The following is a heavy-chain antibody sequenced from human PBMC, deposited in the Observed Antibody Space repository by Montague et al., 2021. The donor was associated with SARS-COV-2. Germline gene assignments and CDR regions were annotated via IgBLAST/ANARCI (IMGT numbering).Heavy chain of an antibody. Sequence: PALVKPTQTLTLTCTFSGFSLTTSGVGVGWIRQPPGKALECPALIYWDDDKRYSPSLKSRLTITKDTSKNQVVLTMTNMDPVDTATYHCAHRGSWAGPGMDVWGQGTTVTVSS. J-gene: IGHJ6*02. V-gene: IGHV2-5*02. CDR1: GFSLTTSGVG. CDR3: AHRGSWAGPGMDV. D-gene: IGHD6-13*01. CDR2: IYWDDDK.